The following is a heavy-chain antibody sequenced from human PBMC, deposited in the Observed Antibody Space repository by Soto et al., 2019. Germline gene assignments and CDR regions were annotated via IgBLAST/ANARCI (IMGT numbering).Heavy chain of an antibody. Sequence: SETLSLTCAVCGGSFSGYYCTWIRQPPGKGLEWIGEINHSGTINFNPSLKSRLTISLDTSKKHFSLKLSSVTDADTAAYYCARADRTLVTSYSLDVWGQGTTVTVSS. CDR1: GGSFSGYY. CDR3: ARADRTLVTSYSLDV. D-gene: IGHD2-21*02. J-gene: IGHJ6*02. V-gene: IGHV4-34*01. CDR2: INHSGTI.